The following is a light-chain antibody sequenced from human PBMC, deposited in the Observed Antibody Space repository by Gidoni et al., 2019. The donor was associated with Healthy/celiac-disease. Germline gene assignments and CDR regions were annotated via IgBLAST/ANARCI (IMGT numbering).Light chain of an antibody. J-gene: IGKJ2*04. Sequence: DIVLTQPPATLSLYPGERATLSCRASQSVSSYLAWYQQKPGQAPRLLIYDASNRATGIPARFSGGGSGTDFTLTISSLEPEDFAVYYCQQRSDWPLCSFGQGTKLEIK. CDR2: DAS. CDR3: QQRSDWPLCS. CDR1: QSVSSY. V-gene: IGKV3-11*01.